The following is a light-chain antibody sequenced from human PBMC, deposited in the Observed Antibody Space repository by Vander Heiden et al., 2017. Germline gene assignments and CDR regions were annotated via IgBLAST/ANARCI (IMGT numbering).Light chain of an antibody. CDR1: ESVGSN. CDR3: QQYKYWPPLT. J-gene: IGKJ4*01. Sequence: VMTQSPATLSVSPGERVTLSCRASESVGSNVAWYQQKPGQAPRLLIYGGSTRATGIPARFSGSGSGTEFTLTITGRQSEDSAVYYCQQYKYWPPLTFGGGTKVEIK. V-gene: IGKV3-15*01. CDR2: GGS.